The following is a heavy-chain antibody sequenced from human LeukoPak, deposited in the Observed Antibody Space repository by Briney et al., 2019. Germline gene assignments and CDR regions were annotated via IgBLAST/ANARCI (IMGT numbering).Heavy chain of an antibody. Sequence: GGPLHISCQASGSPFTTYWIGWVRQMPGKGLECMGIIYPDDSDTTYSPSFQGQVTISADKSFSTAYLQWSSLKASDTAIYYCARLGGDTYYFGSASYPNWYFDLWGRGTLVTVSS. J-gene: IGHJ2*01. V-gene: IGHV5-51*01. CDR2: IYPDDSDT. CDR3: ARLGGDTYYFGSASYPNWYFDL. D-gene: IGHD3-10*01. CDR1: GSPFTTYW.